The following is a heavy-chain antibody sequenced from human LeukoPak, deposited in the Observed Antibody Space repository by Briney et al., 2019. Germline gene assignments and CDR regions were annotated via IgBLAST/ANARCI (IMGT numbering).Heavy chain of an antibody. V-gene: IGHV4-39*01. CDR1: GASITTRPYY. D-gene: IGHD3-10*01. J-gene: IGHJ4*01. Sequence: SETLSLTCSVSGASITTRPYYYGWIRQSPTEGLEWIASVYYRGNAYYRPSLISRATSSVDRSKNLVFLNLASVTATDTGIYYCATHEEGSHFETWGHGTLVIVSS. CDR2: VYYRGNA. CDR3: ATHEEGSHFET.